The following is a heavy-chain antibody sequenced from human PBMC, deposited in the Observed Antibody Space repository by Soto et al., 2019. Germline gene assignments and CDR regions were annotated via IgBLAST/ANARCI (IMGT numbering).Heavy chain of an antibody. V-gene: IGHV1-2*02. D-gene: IGHD3-10*01. CDR3: ARSSGSYSKWFDS. Sequence: ASVKVSCKASGYTFTAYSMHWVRQAPGQGLEWLGWTSPRTGGAKYSHKFQGRVSMTRNTSITTAYMELTGLSTDDTAVYYCARSSGSYSKWFDSWGQGTLVTVSS. CDR1: GYTFTAYS. J-gene: IGHJ5*01. CDR2: TSPRTGGA.